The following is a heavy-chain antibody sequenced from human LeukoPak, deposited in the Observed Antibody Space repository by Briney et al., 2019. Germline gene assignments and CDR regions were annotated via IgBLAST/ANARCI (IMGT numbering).Heavy chain of an antibody. CDR3: ARGEDYYDSSGYGSVDY. CDR2: ISSNGGST. V-gene: IGHV3-64*01. CDR1: GFTFSSYA. D-gene: IGHD3-22*01. Sequence: PGGSLRLSCAASGFTFSSYAMHWVRQAPGKGLEYVSAISSNGGSTYYANSVKGRFTISRDNSKNTLYLQMGSLRAEDMAVYYCARGEDYYDSSGYGSVDYWGQGTLVTVSS. J-gene: IGHJ4*02.